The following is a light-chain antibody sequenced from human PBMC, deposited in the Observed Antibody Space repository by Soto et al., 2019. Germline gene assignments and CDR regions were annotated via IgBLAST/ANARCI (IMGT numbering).Light chain of an antibody. V-gene: IGLV2-14*01. CDR1: SSDVGGYNY. CDR3: SSYTSISTLV. Sequence: QSALTQPVSVSGSPGQSITISCTGTSSDVGGYNYVSWYQQHPGKAPKLMIYEVTKRPSGVSNRFSGSKSGNTASLTISGLQAEDESDYYCSSYTSISTLVFGGGTKFTVL. CDR2: EVT. J-gene: IGLJ2*01.